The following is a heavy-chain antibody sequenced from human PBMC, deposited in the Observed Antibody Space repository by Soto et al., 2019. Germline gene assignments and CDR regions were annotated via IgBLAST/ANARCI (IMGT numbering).Heavy chain of an antibody. D-gene: IGHD2-2*01. CDR3: ASRSPALDY. V-gene: IGHV3-33*03. Sequence: QVQLVESGGGVVRPGRSLRLSCAASEITFSSYGMHWVRQAPGKGLEWEAVIWYDGSNKHYADSVKGRFTISRDNSKNTLYLQMNSLRAEDTAVYYRASRSPALDYWGQGTLVTVSS. CDR1: EITFSSYG. J-gene: IGHJ4*02. CDR2: IWYDGSNK.